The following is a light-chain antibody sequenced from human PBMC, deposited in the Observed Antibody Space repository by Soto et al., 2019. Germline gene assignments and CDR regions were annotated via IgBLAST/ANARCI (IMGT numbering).Light chain of an antibody. J-gene: IGLJ1*01. Sequence: QSVLTQPPSASGTPGQGVTISCSGSSSNIGTNYVYWYQQLPGTAPKLLIYYDNLRPSGVPDRISGSKSGTSASLAISGLQSDDEADYYCAAWDDSLNGRVFGTGTKVTVL. V-gene: IGLV1-44*01. CDR1: SSNIGTNY. CDR3: AAWDDSLNGRV. CDR2: YDN.